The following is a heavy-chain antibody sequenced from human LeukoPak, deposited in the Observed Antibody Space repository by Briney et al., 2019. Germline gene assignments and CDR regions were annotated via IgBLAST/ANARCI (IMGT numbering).Heavy chain of an antibody. V-gene: IGHV3-23*01. CDR1: GFTFSSYA. D-gene: IGHD3-22*01. CDR3: AKGDSGYYYGSSGYLNWFDP. J-gene: IGHJ5*02. Sequence: GGSLRLSCAASGFTFSSYAMSWVRQAPGKGLEWVSVISGSGGSTYYVDSVKGRFTISRDNSKNTLSLQMNSLRAEDTAVYYCAKGDSGYYYGSSGYLNWFDPWGQGTLVTVSS. CDR2: ISGSGGST.